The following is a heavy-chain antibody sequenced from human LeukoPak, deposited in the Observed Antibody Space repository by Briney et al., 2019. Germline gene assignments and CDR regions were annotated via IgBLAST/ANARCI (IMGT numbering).Heavy chain of an antibody. CDR1: GGSFSGYY. J-gene: IGHJ6*03. V-gene: IGHV4-34*01. D-gene: IGHD6-6*01. CDR3: ARVVRIAARNYYYMDV. Sequence: SETLSLTCAVYGGSFSGYYWSWIRQPPGKGLEWIGEINHSGSTNYNLSLESRVTISVDTSKNQFSLKLSSVTAADTAVYYCARVVRIAARNYYYMDVWGKGTTVTVSS. CDR2: INHSGST.